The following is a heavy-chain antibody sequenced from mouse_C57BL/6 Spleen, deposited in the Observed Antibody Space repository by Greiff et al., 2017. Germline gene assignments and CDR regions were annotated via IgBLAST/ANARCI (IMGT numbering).Heavy chain of an antibody. V-gene: IGHV1-82*01. CDR2: LYPGDGDT. J-gene: IGHJ3*01. Sequence: QVQLQQSGPELVKPGASVKISCKASGYAFSSSWMNWVKQRPGKGLEWIGRLYPGDGDTNYNGKFKGKATLTADKSSSTAYMQLSSLTSEDSAVYVCARTGPGRGFAYGGQGTLVTVSA. CDR3: ARTGPGRGFAY. D-gene: IGHD4-1*01. CDR1: GYAFSSSW.